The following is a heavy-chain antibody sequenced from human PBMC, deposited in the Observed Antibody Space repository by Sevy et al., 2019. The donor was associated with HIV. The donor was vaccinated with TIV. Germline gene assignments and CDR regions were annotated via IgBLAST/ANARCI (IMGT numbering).Heavy chain of an antibody. CDR3: ARRAFLGGYFDS. Sequence: SEILSLTCSVSSGSIGNYYWYWIRQPPGRGLEWLGLIYYSGNTNYNPSLKSRVTMSIDTSKNQFSLRLSSLTAADTAVYYCARRAFLGGYFDSWGQGILVTVSS. J-gene: IGHJ4*03. V-gene: IGHV4-59*08. CDR2: IYYSGNT. CDR1: SGSIGNYY. D-gene: IGHD3-16*01.